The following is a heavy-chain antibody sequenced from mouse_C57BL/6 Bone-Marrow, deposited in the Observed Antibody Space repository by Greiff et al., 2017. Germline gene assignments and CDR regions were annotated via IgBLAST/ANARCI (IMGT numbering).Heavy chain of an antibody. J-gene: IGHJ2*01. CDR1: GYTFTSYW. CDR3: SRSDPWGRSFDY. Sequence: QVQLQQSGAELVKPGASVKLSCKASGYTFTSYWITWVKQRPGQGLEWIGDIYPTSGRTNYNEKFKSKAILTVDTSSNTAYLQLSSLTSEDSAVFYCSRSDPWGRSFDYWGQGTTLTVSS. V-gene: IGHV1-55*01. CDR2: IYPTSGRT. D-gene: IGHD3-3*01.